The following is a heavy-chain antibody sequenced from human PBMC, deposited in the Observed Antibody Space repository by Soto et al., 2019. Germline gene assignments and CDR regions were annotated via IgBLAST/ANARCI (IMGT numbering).Heavy chain of an antibody. CDR1: EFHFSDYY. J-gene: IGHJ4*02. CDR3: AKDISGWSNPLDH. V-gene: IGHV3-11*06. D-gene: IGHD6-19*01. Sequence: PVGSLRLSCPTSEFHFSDYYMSWIRQAPGKGLEWISYISSSSGTFTNYAESVKGRFTISRDNAKNSPFLEMNNLRAEHTGVYYCAKDISGWSNPLDHWGPGTLVTVS. CDR2: ISSSSGTFT.